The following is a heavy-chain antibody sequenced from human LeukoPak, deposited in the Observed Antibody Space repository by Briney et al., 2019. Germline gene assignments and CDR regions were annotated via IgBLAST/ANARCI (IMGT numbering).Heavy chain of an antibody. CDR2: ISGSGGGT. CDR1: GFTFSSYA. CDR3: AELGITMIGGV. V-gene: IGHV3-23*01. J-gene: IGHJ6*04. D-gene: IGHD3-10*02. Sequence: GGSLRLSCAASGFTFSSYAMGWVRQPPGKGLEWVSRISGSGGGTYYADSVKGRFTISRDNFKNTLYMQMNSLRADDTALYYCAELGITMIGGVWGKGTTVTISS.